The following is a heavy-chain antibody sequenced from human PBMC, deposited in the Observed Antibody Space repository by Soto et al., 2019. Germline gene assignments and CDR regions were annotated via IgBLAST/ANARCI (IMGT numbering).Heavy chain of an antibody. Sequence: LRLSCAASGFTFSSYAMTWVRQSPRKWLEWVSSVSDSGISKYYADSVQGRFTISRDNSKNTLYLQMNSLRAEDTAVYYCAKYSYKNYFYGMDVWGQGTTVTVSS. D-gene: IGHD5-18*01. J-gene: IGHJ6*02. CDR1: GFTFSSYA. V-gene: IGHV3-23*01. CDR2: VSDSGISK. CDR3: AKYSYKNYFYGMDV.